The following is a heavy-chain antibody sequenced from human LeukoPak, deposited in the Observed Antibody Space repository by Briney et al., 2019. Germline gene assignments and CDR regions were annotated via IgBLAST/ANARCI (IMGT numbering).Heavy chain of an antibody. CDR1: GFTFSSYA. CDR2: IGAGGTFT. Sequence: QPGGSLRLSGTASGFTFSSYAMNWVRQAPGKGLEWVSGIGAGGTFTYYADSVKGRFTIFRANSRNTLYLQMHRMRADDTAVYYCAKDLDSTASGYYFDYWGQGTLVTVSS. J-gene: IGHJ4*02. V-gene: IGHV3-23*01. CDR3: AKDLDSTASGYYFDY. D-gene: IGHD2-15*01.